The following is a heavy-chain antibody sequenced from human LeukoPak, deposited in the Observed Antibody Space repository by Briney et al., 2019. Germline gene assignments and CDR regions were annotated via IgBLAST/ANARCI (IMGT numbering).Heavy chain of an antibody. CDR2: IYYSGNT. D-gene: IGHD3-22*01. Sequence: SETLSLTCIVSGGSISSSSYYWGWIRQPPGMGLEWIGTIYYSGNTYYNPSLKSRVTISVDTSKTQFSLKLSSVTAADTAVYYCARETSSGYLFKPASYFDYWGQGTLVTVSS. J-gene: IGHJ4*02. CDR1: GGSISSSSYY. CDR3: ARETSSGYLFKPASYFDY. V-gene: IGHV4-39*01.